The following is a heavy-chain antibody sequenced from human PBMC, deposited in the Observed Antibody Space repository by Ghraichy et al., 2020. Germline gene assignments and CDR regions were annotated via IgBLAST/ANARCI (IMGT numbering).Heavy chain of an antibody. CDR1: GFTFSTYA. CDR2: ISYDGSNK. D-gene: IGHD3-9*01. CDR3: ARGGGLRYFDWFHF. Sequence: GGSLRLSCAASGFTFSTYAMHWVRQAPGKGLEWVAVISYDGSNKYYPDSVKGRFTISRDNSKNTLYLQMNSLRAEDTAVYYCARGGGLRYFDWFHFWGQGTLVIVSS. V-gene: IGHV3-30*04. J-gene: IGHJ4*02.